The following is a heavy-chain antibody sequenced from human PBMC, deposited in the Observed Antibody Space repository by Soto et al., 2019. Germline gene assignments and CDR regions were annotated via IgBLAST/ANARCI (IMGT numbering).Heavy chain of an antibody. CDR1: GFTFSSNA. V-gene: IGHV3-23*01. CDR2: IGGSGGSI. CDR3: AKSSLGNYYYMDV. J-gene: IGHJ6*03. Sequence: PGGSLRLSCAASGFTFSSNAMSWVRQAPGKGLAWVSGIGGSGGSIYYADPVKGRFTISRDNSKNTLYLQMNSLRAEDTAVYYCAKSSLGNYYYMDVWGKGTTVTVSS. D-gene: IGHD1-26*01.